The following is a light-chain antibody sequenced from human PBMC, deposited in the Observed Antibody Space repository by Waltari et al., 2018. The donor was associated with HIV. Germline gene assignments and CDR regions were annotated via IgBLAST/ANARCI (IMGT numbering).Light chain of an antibody. J-gene: IGLJ2*01. V-gene: IGLV2-8*01. CDR3: SSYAGSNARVV. CDR1: SSDAGGYNY. Sequence: QSALTPPPSASGSRGRSVTIPCTGTSSDAGGYNYVSWYQQHPGKAPKLMLEEGSKRPAGVPDRFSGSKSGNTASLTVCGLQAEDEADYYCSSYAGSNARVVFGGGTKLTVL. CDR2: EGS.